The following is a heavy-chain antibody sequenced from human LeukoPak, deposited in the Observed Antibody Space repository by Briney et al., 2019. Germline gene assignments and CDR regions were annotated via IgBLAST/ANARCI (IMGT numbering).Heavy chain of an antibody. D-gene: IGHD6-13*01. J-gene: IGHJ5*02. CDR1: GFTVSSNY. CDR3: VREVSSSYWLDP. V-gene: IGHV3-53*01. CDR2: IYSGGST. Sequence: GGSLRLSCAASGFTVSSNYMSWVRQAPGKGLEWVSVIYSGGSTYYADSVKGRFTISRDNSKNTLYLQMNSLRAEDTAVYYCVREVSSSYWLDPWGQGTLVTVSA.